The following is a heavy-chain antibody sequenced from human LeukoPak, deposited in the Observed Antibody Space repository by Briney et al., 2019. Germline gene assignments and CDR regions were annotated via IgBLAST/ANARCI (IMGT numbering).Heavy chain of an antibody. V-gene: IGHV1-18*01. J-gene: IGHJ6*02. D-gene: IGHD2-2*01. Sequence: ASVKVSCKASGYTFTSYGISWVRQAPGQGLEWMGWISAYNGNTNYAQKLQGRVTMTTDTSTSTAYMELRSLRSDDTAVYYCARDAPRIVVVPAATTYYYYYGMDVWGQGTTVTVSS. CDR1: GYTFTSYG. CDR2: ISAYNGNT. CDR3: ARDAPRIVVVPAATTYYYYYGMDV.